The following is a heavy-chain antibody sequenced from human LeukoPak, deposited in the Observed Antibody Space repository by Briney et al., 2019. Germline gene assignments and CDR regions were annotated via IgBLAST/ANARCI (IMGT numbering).Heavy chain of an antibody. CDR2: LNPSGGST. D-gene: IGHD3-22*01. CDR3: ARGPADYYDSSGYYSNDY. V-gene: IGHV1-46*01. CDR1: GYTFTSYY. Sequence: GASVKVSCKASGYTFTSYYMHWVRQAPGQGLEWMGILNPSGGSTSYAQKFQGRVTMTRDTSTSTVYMELSSLRSEDTAVYYCARGPADYYDSSGYYSNDYWGQGTLVTVSS. J-gene: IGHJ4*02.